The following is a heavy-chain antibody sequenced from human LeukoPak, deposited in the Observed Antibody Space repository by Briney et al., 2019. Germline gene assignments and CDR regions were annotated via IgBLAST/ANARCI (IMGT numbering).Heavy chain of an antibody. CDR2: INHSGST. Sequence: SEALSLTCAVYGGSFSGYYRSWIRQPPGKGLEWIGEINHSGSTNYNPSLKSRVTISVDTSKNQFSLKLSSVTAADTTVYYCARGGSGYDSNPYFDYWGQGTLVTVSS. CDR3: ARGGSGYDSNPYFDY. D-gene: IGHD5-12*01. V-gene: IGHV4-34*01. CDR1: GGSFSGYY. J-gene: IGHJ4*02.